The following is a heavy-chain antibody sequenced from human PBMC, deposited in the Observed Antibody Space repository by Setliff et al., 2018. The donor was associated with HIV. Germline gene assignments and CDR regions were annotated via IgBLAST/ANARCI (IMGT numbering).Heavy chain of an antibody. V-gene: IGHV3-74*01. CDR3: AREESASSWGYYHYYMDV. CDR2: INNDGSRT. J-gene: IGHJ6*03. Sequence: GESLKISCATSGFTFSSYWMHWVRQAPGKGLAWVSRINNDGSRTSYADSVKGRFTISRDNAKNTLYLQMNSLRAEDTAVYYCAREESASSWGYYHYYMDVWGKGTTVTVSS. D-gene: IGHD3-16*01. CDR1: GFTFSSYW.